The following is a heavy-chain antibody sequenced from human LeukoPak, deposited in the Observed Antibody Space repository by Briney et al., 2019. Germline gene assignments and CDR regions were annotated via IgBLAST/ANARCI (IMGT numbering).Heavy chain of an antibody. CDR1: GGSFSGYY. V-gene: IGHV4-34*01. J-gene: IGHJ4*02. CDR3: ASGTYYYDSSGYYYREIGGLDY. CDR2: INHSGST. D-gene: IGHD3-22*01. Sequence: SETLSLTCAVYGGSFSGYYWSWLRQPPGKGLEWIGEINHSGSTNYNPSLKSRVTISVATAKNQVSLKLSSVTAAGTAVYYCASGTYYYDSSGYYYREIGGLDYWGQGTLVTVSS.